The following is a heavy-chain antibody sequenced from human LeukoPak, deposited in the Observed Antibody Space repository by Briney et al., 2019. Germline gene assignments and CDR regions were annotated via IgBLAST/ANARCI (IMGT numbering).Heavy chain of an antibody. CDR1: GYTFTSYY. Sequence: GASVKVSCKASGYTFTSYYMHWVRQAPGQGLEWMGIINPSGGSTSYAQKLQGRVTMTTDTSTSTAYMELRSLRSDDTAVYYCARVDEDGFDYWGQGTLVTVSS. J-gene: IGHJ4*02. CDR3: ARVDEDGFDY. CDR2: INPSGGST. V-gene: IGHV1-46*01.